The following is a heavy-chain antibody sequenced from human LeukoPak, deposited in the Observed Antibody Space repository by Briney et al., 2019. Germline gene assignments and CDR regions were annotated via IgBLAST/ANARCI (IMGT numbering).Heavy chain of an antibody. V-gene: IGHV1-46*01. D-gene: IGHD2-21*02. CDR3: ARDLLVHPVIHLVWFDP. CDR2: INANGGST. Sequence: GASVKVSCKASGYTFTSYYMHWVRQAPGQGLEWMGIINANGGSTSYAQKFQGRVTMTRDTSTSTVYMELRSLRSEDTAVYYCARDLLVHPVIHLVWFDPWGQGTLVTVSS. J-gene: IGHJ5*02. CDR1: GYTFTSYY.